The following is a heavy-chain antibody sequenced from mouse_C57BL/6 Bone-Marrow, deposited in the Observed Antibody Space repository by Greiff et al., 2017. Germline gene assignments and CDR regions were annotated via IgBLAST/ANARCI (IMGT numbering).Heavy chain of an antibody. CDR1: GYTFTSYW. J-gene: IGHJ2*01. Sequence: QVQLQQPGAELVKPGASVKLSCKASGYTFTSYWMHWVKQRPGQGLEWIGMIHPNSGSTNYNEKFKSKATLTVDKSSSTAYLQLSSLTSEDSAVYYCASLGGYYFDYWGQGTTLTVSS. V-gene: IGHV1-64*01. CDR2: IHPNSGST. CDR3: ASLGGYYFDY. D-gene: IGHD1-1*02.